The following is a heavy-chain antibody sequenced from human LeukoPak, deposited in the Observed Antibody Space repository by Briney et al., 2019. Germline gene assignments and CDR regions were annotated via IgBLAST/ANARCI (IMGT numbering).Heavy chain of an antibody. CDR3: AKDLGRWGVAGTHFDY. Sequence: GGSLRLSCAASGFTFSSYGMHWVRQAPGKGLEWVAVISYDGSNKYYADSVKGRFTISRDNSKNTLYLQMNSLRAEDTAVYYCAKDLGRWGVAGTHFDYWGQGTLVTVSS. V-gene: IGHV3-30*18. J-gene: IGHJ4*02. CDR1: GFTFSSYG. CDR2: ISYDGSNK. D-gene: IGHD6-19*01.